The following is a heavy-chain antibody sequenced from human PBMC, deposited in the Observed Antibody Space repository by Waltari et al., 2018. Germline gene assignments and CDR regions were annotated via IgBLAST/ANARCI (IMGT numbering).Heavy chain of an antibody. D-gene: IGHD2-15*01. CDR2: VDPEDGET. J-gene: IGHJ6*02. Sequence: QSGAEVKKPGATVKISCKVSGYTFTDYYMHWVQQAPGKGLEWMGLVDPEDGETIYAEKFQGRVTITADTSTDTAYMELSSLRSEDTAVYYCATASRCSGGSCYGYYYYYGMDVWGQGTTVTVSS. V-gene: IGHV1-69-2*01. CDR3: ATASRCSGGSCYGYYYYYGMDV. CDR1: GYTFTDYY.